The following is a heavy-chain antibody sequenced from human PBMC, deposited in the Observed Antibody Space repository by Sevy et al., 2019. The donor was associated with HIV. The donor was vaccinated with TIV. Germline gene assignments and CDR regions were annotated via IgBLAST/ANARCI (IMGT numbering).Heavy chain of an antibody. CDR2: ISWNSGSI. J-gene: IGHJ6*02. CDR1: GFTFDDYA. D-gene: IGHD3-10*01. CDR3: AKGFGELFYYYYGMDV. Sequence: GGSLRLSCAASGFTFDDYAMHWVRQAPGKGLEWVSGISWNSGSIGYADSVKGRFTFSRDNAKNSLYLQMNSLRAEDTALYYCAKGFGELFYYYYGMDVWGQGTTVTVSS. V-gene: IGHV3-9*01.